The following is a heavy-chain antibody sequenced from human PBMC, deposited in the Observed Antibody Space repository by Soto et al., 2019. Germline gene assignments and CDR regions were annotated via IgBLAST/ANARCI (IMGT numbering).Heavy chain of an antibody. CDR2: IYTSGST. CDR1: GGSISSYY. V-gene: IGHV4-4*07. D-gene: IGHD4-17*01. Sequence: ETLSLTCTASGGSISSYYWSWIRQPAGKGLEWIGRIYTSGSTNYNPSLKSRVTMSVGTSKNQFSLKLSSVTAADTAVYYCARDPNYGDYETYYYYGMDVWGQGTTVTVSS. CDR3: ARDPNYGDYETYYYYGMDV. J-gene: IGHJ6*02.